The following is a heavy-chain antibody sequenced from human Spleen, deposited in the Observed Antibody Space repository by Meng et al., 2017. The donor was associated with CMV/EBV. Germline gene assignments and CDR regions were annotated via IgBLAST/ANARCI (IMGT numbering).Heavy chain of an antibody. V-gene: IGHV3-7*01. CDR3: ARSYCSSTSCYGYYYYYGMDV. Sequence: GESLKISCAASGFTFSSYWMSWVRQAPGKGLEWVANIKEDGSEKYYVDSVKGRFTISRDNAKNSLYLQMNSLRAEDTAVYYCARSYCSSTSCYGYYYYYGMDVWGQGTTVTVSS. J-gene: IGHJ6*02. CDR2: IKEDGSEK. D-gene: IGHD2-2*01. CDR1: GFTFSSYW.